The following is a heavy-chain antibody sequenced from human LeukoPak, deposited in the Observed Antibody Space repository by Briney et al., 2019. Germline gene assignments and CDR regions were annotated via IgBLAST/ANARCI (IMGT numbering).Heavy chain of an antibody. D-gene: IGHD3-22*01. V-gene: IGHV4-34*01. CDR2: INHSGST. Sequence: PSETLSLTCAVSGGSFSGYYWTWIRQPPGKGLEWIGEINHSGSTNYNPSLKSRVTISVDTSKNQFSLKLSSVTAADTAVYYCARWGTYYYDSSGYYYDYWGQGTLVTVSS. CDR1: GGSFSGYY. J-gene: IGHJ4*02. CDR3: ARWGTYYYDSSGYYYDY.